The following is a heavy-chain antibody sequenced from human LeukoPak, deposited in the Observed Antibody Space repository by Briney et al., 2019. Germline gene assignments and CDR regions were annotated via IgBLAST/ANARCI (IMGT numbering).Heavy chain of an antibody. Sequence: SETLSLTCTVSGGSLSSSSYYWGWIRQPPGEGLEWIGSIYYSGSTYYNPSLKSRVTISVDTSKNQFSLKLSSVTAADTAVYYCARRRDTAMVFLWGQGTLVTVSS. CDR3: ARRRDTAMVFL. CDR2: IYYSGST. V-gene: IGHV4-39*01. J-gene: IGHJ4*02. D-gene: IGHD5-18*01. CDR1: GGSLSSSSYY.